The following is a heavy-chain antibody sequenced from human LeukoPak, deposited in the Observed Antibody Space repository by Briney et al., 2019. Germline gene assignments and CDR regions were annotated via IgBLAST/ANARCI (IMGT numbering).Heavy chain of an antibody. CDR1: GGSISSHY. CDR2: IYYSGST. CDR3: ARDSGSSGYYSSYNWFDP. Sequence: SETLSLTCTVSGGSISSHYWSWIRQPPGKGLEWIGYIYYSGSTNYNPSLKSRVTISVDTSKNQFSLKLSSVTAADTAVYYCARDSGSSGYYSSYNWFDPWGQGTLVTVSS. J-gene: IGHJ5*02. D-gene: IGHD3-22*01. V-gene: IGHV4-59*11.